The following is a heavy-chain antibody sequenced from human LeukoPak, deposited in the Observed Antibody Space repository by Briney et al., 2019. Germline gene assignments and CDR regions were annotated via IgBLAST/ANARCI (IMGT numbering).Heavy chain of an antibody. CDR2: IGRYEGDT. CDR3: ARDSWNFDDSGGYNRDFDS. D-gene: IGHD1-1*01. V-gene: IGHV1-18*04. CDR1: TSY. J-gene: IGHJ5*01. Sequence: GASVKVSCKATSYISWVRESPGRGLEWMAGIGRYEGDTHSAPHCRDRLTVTSDTSTGTVYLPLRSLRPADTAVYYCARDSWNFDDSGGYNRDFDSWGQGTLVTVSS.